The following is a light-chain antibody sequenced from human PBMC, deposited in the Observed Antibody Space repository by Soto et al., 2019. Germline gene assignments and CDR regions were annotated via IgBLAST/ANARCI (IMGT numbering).Light chain of an antibody. Sequence: EIVLTQSPGTLSLSPGERATLSCRASQSVSSSYLAWYQQKPGQAPRLLIYGTSSRANGIPDRFSGSGSGADFSLTITRLEPEDFAVYYCQQYGSSPPVTFGVGTKVEIK. V-gene: IGKV3-20*01. CDR2: GTS. CDR1: QSVSSSY. CDR3: QQYGSSPPVT. J-gene: IGKJ4*01.